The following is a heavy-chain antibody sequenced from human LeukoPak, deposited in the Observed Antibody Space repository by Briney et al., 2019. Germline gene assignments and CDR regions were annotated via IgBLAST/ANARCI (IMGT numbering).Heavy chain of an antibody. CDR1: GFTVSNYW. CDR2: ISQDGSDT. J-gene: IGHJ4*02. V-gene: IGHV3-74*01. CDR3: ARYHTGGF. Sequence: PGGSLRLSCEASGFTVSNYWIHWARHAPGEGLEWVSRISQDGSDTIYADSVKGRLTVSRDNAKNTVSLQLSSLKAEDTAVYYCARYHTGGFWGQGRLVTVSS. D-gene: IGHD1-14*01.